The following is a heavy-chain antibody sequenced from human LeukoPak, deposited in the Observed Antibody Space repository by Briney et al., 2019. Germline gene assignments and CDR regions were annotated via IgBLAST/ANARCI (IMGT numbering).Heavy chain of an antibody. J-gene: IGHJ3*02. Sequence: SVKVSCKASGGTFSSYAISWVRQAPGQGLEWMGGIIPIFGTANYAQKFQGRVTITADESTSTAYMELSSLRSEDTAVYYCARDKTLYSSSSLNAFDIWGQGTMVTVSS. CDR2: IIPIFGTA. CDR1: GGTFSSYA. D-gene: IGHD6-6*01. CDR3: ARDKTLYSSSSLNAFDI. V-gene: IGHV1-69*01.